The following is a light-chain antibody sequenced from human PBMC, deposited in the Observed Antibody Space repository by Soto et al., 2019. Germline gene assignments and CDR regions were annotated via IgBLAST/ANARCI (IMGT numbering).Light chain of an antibody. CDR2: AAS. J-gene: IGKJ4*01. Sequence: IPLTQSPSSLSASVGDRVTITCRASQDISSYLAWYQQKPGKAPKLLMYAASTLQSGVPSRFSGSGSGTDFTLTISSLRPEDFATYYCQHLHSYPPTFGGGTEV. CDR3: QHLHSYPPT. V-gene: IGKV1-9*01. CDR1: QDISSY.